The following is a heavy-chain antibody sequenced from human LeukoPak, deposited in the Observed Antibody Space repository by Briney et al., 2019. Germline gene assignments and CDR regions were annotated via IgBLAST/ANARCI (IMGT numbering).Heavy chain of an antibody. CDR2: IKSKTDGGTT. Sequence: GGSLRLSCAAPGFTFSNAWMSWVRQAPGKGLEWVGRIKSKTDGGTTDYAAPVKGRFTISRDDSKNTLYLQMNSLKTEDTAVYYCTTESYYYDSSHGGGVDYWGQGTLVTVSS. CDR1: GFTFSNAW. D-gene: IGHD3-22*01. CDR3: TTESYYYDSSHGGGVDY. J-gene: IGHJ4*02. V-gene: IGHV3-15*01.